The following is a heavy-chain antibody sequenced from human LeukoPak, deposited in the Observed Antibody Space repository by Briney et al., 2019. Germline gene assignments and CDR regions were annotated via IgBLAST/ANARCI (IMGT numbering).Heavy chain of an antibody. CDR3: AGGFGHNWSPFEN. J-gene: IGHJ4*02. Sequence: GGSLRLSCATSGFTFRNYWMHWVRQAPGKGLAWVSRTNGDGSDISYADFVKGRFTISRDNAKNTVSLQMDSLTDDDTALYFCAGGFGHNWSPFENWGQGTLVTVSS. D-gene: IGHD1-1*01. CDR2: TNGDGSDI. V-gene: IGHV3-74*01. CDR1: GFTFRNYW.